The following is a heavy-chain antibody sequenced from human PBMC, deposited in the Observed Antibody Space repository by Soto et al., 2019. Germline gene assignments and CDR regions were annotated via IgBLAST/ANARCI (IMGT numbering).Heavy chain of an antibody. J-gene: IGHJ5*02. CDR1: GLTFSSYA. D-gene: IGHD6-13*01. Sequence: GAPRLSCAASGLTFSSYAMSCDRHAPGKGLEWVSAISGSGGSTYYADSVKGRFTISRDNSKNTLYLQMNSLRAEDTAVYYCAKGTSSSWQNNWFDPWGQGTLVTVSS. CDR2: ISGSGGST. CDR3: AKGTSSSWQNNWFDP. V-gene: IGHV3-23*01.